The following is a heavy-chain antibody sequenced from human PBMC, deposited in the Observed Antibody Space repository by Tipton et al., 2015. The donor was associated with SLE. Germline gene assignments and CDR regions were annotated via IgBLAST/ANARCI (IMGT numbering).Heavy chain of an antibody. CDR1: GGSISSSSYY. Sequence: TLSLTCTVSGGSISSSSYYWGWIRQPPGKGLEWIGSIYYSGSTYYNPSLKSRVAMSVDTSKNPFSLSLTSVTAADTAIYYCARGVAGYFHFCYMDVWAKGTTVTIS. V-gene: IGHV4-39*02. J-gene: IGHJ6*03. D-gene: IGHD3-22*01. CDR3: ARGVAGYFHFCYMDV. CDR2: IYYSGST.